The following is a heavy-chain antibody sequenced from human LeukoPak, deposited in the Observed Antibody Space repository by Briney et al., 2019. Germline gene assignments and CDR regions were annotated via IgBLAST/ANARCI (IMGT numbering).Heavy chain of an antibody. V-gene: IGHV1-2*02. D-gene: IGHD3-10*01. CDR3: AREGPGQMVDFDY. CDR1: GYTFSCTGWY. Sequence: ASVKVSFNASGYTFSCTGWYLYWLRQAPGQGLECMGWIYPYTGATHNAQKFQGRVAMTRATSISTAYMELSRLRPDDTAVYYCAREGPGQMVDFDYWGQGTLVTVSS. J-gene: IGHJ4*02. CDR2: IYPYTGAT.